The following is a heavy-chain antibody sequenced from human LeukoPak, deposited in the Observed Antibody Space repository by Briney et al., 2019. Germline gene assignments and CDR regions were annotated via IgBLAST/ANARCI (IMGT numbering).Heavy chain of an antibody. CDR3: SREGPGAEYFQH. Sequence: SETLSLTCTVSGGSINSYYWSWIRQPPGKGLEWIAYIYHNGITNYNPSLKSRVTISVDTSKTQFSLKLSSVTAADTAVYYCSREGPGAEYFQHWGQGTLVTVSS. V-gene: IGHV4-59*01. J-gene: IGHJ1*01. CDR1: GGSINSYY. CDR2: IYHNGIT.